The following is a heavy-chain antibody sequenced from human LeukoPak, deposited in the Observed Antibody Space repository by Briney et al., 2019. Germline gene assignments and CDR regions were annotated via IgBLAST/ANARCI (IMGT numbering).Heavy chain of an antibody. J-gene: IGHJ4*02. V-gene: IGHV3-48*04. Sequence: PGGSLRLSCAASGFTFISYGMHWVRQAPGKGLEWLSYLSSSDTSIYYADSVKGRFTISRDNAKNSLYLQMNSLRAEDTAVYYCATGGPYYFDYWGQGALVIVSS. CDR1: GFTFISYG. CDR2: LSSSDTSI. CDR3: ATGGPYYFDY.